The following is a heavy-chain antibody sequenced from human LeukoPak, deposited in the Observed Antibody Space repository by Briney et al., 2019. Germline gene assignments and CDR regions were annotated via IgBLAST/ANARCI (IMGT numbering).Heavy chain of an antibody. V-gene: IGHV3-23*01. CDR1: GITLSNYG. CDR3: ARRGVVIRVILVGFHKEAYYFDS. J-gene: IGHJ4*02. Sequence: GGSLRLSCAVSGITLSNYGMSWVRQAPGKGLEWVAGISGSGGSTNYADSVKGRFTISRDNPKNTLYLQMNILRAEDTAVYFCARRGVVIRVILVGFHKEAYYFDSWGQGALVTVSS. D-gene: IGHD3-22*01. CDR2: ISGSGGST.